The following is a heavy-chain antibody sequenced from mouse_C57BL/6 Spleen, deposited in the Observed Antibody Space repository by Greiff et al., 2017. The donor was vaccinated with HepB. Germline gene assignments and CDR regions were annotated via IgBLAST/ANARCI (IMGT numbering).Heavy chain of an antibody. CDR1: GYAFSSSW. J-gene: IGHJ1*03. V-gene: IGHV1-82*01. Sequence: LQQSGPELVKPGASVKISCKASGYAFSSSWMNWVKQRPGKGLEWIGRIYPGDGDTNYNGKFKGKATLTADKSSSTAYMQLSSLTSEDSAVYFCAISPLSKGPYWYFDVWGTGTTVTVSS. CDR3: AISPLSKGPYWYFDV. CDR2: IYPGDGDT. D-gene: IGHD3-3*01.